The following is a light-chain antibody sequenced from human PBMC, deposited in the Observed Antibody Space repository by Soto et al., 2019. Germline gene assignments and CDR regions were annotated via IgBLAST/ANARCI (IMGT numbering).Light chain of an antibody. CDR1: SSDVGGYKY. CDR3: SSYTSNTTLVV. J-gene: IGLJ3*02. CDR2: EVT. Sequence: QSVLTQPASVSGSPGQSITISCTGTSSDVGGYKYVCWYQQHPSKAPKLMIYEVTNRPSGVSNRFSGSKSGNTASLTISALQAEDEADDYCSSYTSNTTLVVFGGGTKLTVL. V-gene: IGLV2-14*01.